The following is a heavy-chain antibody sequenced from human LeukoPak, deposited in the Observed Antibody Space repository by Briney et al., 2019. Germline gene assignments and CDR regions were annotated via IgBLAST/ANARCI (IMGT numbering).Heavy chain of an antibody. CDR2: ISYDGNNQ. Sequence: GGSLRLSCAASGFTFRSYAVHWVRQAPGKGLEWVSIISYDGNNQYYADSVRGRFTISRDNSQNTVSLQMNSLRAEDTAVYYCARGSGCSYNNYFDYWGQGSLVTVSS. J-gene: IGHJ4*02. V-gene: IGHV3-30*04. CDR3: ARGSGCSYNNYFDY. CDR1: GFTFRSYA. D-gene: IGHD4/OR15-4a*01.